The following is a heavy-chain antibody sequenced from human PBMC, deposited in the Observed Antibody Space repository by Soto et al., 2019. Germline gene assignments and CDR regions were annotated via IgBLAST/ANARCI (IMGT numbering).Heavy chain of an antibody. J-gene: IGHJ4*02. CDR2: INDGNGNT. Sequence: QVQPEQSWAEVKKPVASVKVSCKAAGYTFTSSEMHWVRHAPGQRLEWMGWINDGNGNTTDSQKFHGRLTNTRETYASTAYMELSSLRSDDTAVYYCARVYSRGWYGWDYWGQGTLVTVSS. D-gene: IGHD6-19*01. V-gene: IGHV1-3*01. CDR3: ARVYSRGWYGWDY. CDR1: GYTFTSSE.